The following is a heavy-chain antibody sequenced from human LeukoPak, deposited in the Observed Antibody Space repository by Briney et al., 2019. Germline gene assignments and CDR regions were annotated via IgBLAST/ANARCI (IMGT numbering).Heavy chain of an antibody. D-gene: IGHD3-22*01. J-gene: IGHJ3*02. V-gene: IGHV3-23*01. CDR3: ARDGVVITVSEAFGI. CDR2: ILGGAGST. CDR1: GFSFSSDG. Sequence: PGGSLRLSCVASGFSFSSDGMSWVRQAPGRGLEWVSGILGGAGSTYYADSVKGRFTISRDNAKNSLYLQMNSLRAEDTAVYYCARDGVVITVSEAFGIWGQGTMVTVSS.